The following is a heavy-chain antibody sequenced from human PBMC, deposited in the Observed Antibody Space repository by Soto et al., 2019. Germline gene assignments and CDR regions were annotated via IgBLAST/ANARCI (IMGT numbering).Heavy chain of an antibody. J-gene: IGHJ2*01. CDR1: GYTFTGYY. D-gene: IGHD6-13*01. Sequence: ASVKVSCKASGYTFTGYYMHWVRQAPGQGLEWMGWINPNSGGTNYAQKFQGWVTMTRDTSISTAYMELSRLRSDDTAVYYCARDGGRSIAAAGNRYFDLWGRGTLVTVSS. CDR2: INPNSGGT. V-gene: IGHV1-2*04. CDR3: ARDGGRSIAAAGNRYFDL.